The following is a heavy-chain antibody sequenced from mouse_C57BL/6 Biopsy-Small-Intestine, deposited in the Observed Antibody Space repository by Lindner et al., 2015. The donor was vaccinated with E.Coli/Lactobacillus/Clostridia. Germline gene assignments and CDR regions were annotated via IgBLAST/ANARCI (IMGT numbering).Heavy chain of an antibody. V-gene: IGHV1-53*01. J-gene: IGHJ4*01. Sequence: SVKVSCKASGYTFISYGISWVRQAPGQGLEWMGWISANTRETNYAQKVQGRVTMTKDPSTDTAYMELGSLRSDYTAVYYCARWGPVRWGELSTWGQGTLVTVSS. CDR2: ISANTRET. D-gene: IGHD2-1*01. CDR3: ARWGPVRWGELST. CDR1: GYTFISYG.